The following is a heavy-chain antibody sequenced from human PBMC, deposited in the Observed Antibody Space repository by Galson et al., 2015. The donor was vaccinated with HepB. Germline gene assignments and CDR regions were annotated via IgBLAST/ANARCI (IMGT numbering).Heavy chain of an antibody. V-gene: IGHV1-2*02. D-gene: IGHD1-26*01. CDR3: ARDLVPIVGATTHPRSLDY. CDR1: GYTFTDYY. Sequence: SVKVSCKASGYTFTDYYMHWVRQTPGQGLEWMGWINANSGGTNYAQKFQGRVTMTRDTSISTAYMELSRLRSDDTAVYYCARDLVPIVGATTHPRSLDYWGQGTLITVSS. J-gene: IGHJ4*02. CDR2: INANSGGT.